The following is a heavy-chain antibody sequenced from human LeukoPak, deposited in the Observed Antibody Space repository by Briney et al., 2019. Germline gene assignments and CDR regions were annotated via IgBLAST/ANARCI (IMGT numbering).Heavy chain of an antibody. V-gene: IGHV4-61*02. CDR3: ASEFGY. J-gene: IGHJ4*02. D-gene: IGHD3-10*01. CDR2: IYTSGST. CDR1: GGSISSGSYY. Sequence: SETLSLTCTVSGGSISSGSYYWSWIRQPAGKGLEWIGLIYTSGSTNYNPSLKSRVTISLNTSKNQFSLKLSSVTAADTAVYYCASEFGYWGQGTLVTVSS.